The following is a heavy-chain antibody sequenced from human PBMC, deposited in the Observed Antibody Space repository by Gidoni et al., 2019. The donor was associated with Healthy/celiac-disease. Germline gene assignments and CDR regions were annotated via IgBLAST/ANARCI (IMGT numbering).Heavy chain of an antibody. CDR3: AKAAAGTVVDP. D-gene: IGHD6-13*01. J-gene: IGHJ5*02. CDR2: ISYDGSNK. CDR1: GFTFSSYG. Sequence: QVQLVESGGGVVQPGRSLRLSCAASGFTFSSYGMHWVRQAPGKGLEWVAVISYDGSNKYYADSVKGRFTISRDNSKNTLYLQMNSLRAEDTAVYYCAKAAAGTVVDPWGQGTLVTVSS. V-gene: IGHV3-30*18.